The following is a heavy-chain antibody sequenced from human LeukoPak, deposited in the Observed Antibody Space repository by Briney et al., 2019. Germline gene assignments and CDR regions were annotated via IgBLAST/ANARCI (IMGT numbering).Heavy chain of an antibody. CDR1: GGTFSSYA. V-gene: IGHV1-69*05. Sequence: SVKVSCKASGGTFSSYAISWVRQAPGQGLEWMGGIIPILGTANYAQKFQGRVTITTDESTSTAYMELSSLRSEDTAVYYCARARGGEATAFDYWGQGTLVTVSS. CDR2: IIPILGTA. D-gene: IGHD5-12*01. CDR3: ARARGGEATAFDY. J-gene: IGHJ4*02.